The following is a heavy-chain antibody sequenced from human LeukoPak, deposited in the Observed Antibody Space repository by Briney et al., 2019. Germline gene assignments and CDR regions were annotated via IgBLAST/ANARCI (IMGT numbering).Heavy chain of an antibody. CDR1: GFTFSSCG. D-gene: IGHD3-22*01. CDR3: AKGEYYYESSGYPDY. CDR2: KWYGGSTK. V-gene: IGHV3-30*02. Sequence: GGSLRLPCAASGFTFSSCGMHWVRQAPGKGLEWVAVKWYGGSTKYYADSVRGRFNISRDNSKNTLYLQMNSLRAEDTAVYYCAKGEYYYESSGYPDYWGQGTLVTVSS. J-gene: IGHJ4*02.